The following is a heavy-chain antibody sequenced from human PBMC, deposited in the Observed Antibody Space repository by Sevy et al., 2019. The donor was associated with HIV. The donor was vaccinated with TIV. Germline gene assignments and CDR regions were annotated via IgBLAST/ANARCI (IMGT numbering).Heavy chain of an antibody. V-gene: IGHV3-30*18. D-gene: IGHD6-6*01. CDR1: GFTFSSYG. CDR3: AKDRYSSSYFDY. Sequence: GGSLRLSCAASGFTFSSYGMHWVRQAPGKGLEWVAVISYDGSNKYYADSVKGRFTISRDNSKNTLYLQMNSLRAEDTAVYYCAKDRYSSSYFDYWGQRTLVTVSS. CDR2: ISYDGSNK. J-gene: IGHJ4*02.